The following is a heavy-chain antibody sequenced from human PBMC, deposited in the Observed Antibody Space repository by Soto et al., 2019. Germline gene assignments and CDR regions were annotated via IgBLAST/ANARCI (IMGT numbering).Heavy chain of an antibody. CDR3: ARGAGTTSEGSLFDY. V-gene: IGHV1-18*01. Sequence: QVQLVQSGAEVKKPGASVKVSCKASGSTFPSYGINWVRQAPGQGLEWMGWVSIYNGNINYVQKFQGRVTITTATSTSTAYMELRSLRSDDTAVYYCARGAGTTSEGSLFDYWGQGTLVTVSS. D-gene: IGHD1-1*01. CDR1: GSTFPSYG. CDR2: VSIYNGNI. J-gene: IGHJ4*02.